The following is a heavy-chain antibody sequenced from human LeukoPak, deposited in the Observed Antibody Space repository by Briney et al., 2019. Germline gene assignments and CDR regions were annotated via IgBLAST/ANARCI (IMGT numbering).Heavy chain of an antibody. CDR3: ARLVSYSSGWSIIDY. J-gene: IGHJ4*02. CDR2: IYDSGSA. V-gene: IGHV4-39*01. D-gene: IGHD6-19*01. CDR1: GGSIRSSYYY. Sequence: PSETLSLTCTVSGGSIRSSYYYWGWIRQPPGKGLEWIGSIYDSGSAYYNPSLKSRVTISVDTSKNQFSLKLSSVTAADTAVYYCARLVSYSSGWSIIDYWGQGTLVTVSS.